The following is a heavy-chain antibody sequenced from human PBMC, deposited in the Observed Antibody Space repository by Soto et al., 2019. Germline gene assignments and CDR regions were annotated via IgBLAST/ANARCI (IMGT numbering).Heavy chain of an antibody. D-gene: IGHD3-16*01. V-gene: IGHV4-59*02. CDR3: IRGGVAAPPHFEF. Sequence: NPSETLSLTCSVSGDSVTDYYWNWVRQPPGKGLEWLGYFYYSGSTNYHPSLESRASISVDTSKNQFSLKLTSVTAADTAVYYCIRGGVAAPPHFEFWGPGILVTVSS. CDR1: GDSVTDYY. CDR2: FYYSGST. J-gene: IGHJ4*02.